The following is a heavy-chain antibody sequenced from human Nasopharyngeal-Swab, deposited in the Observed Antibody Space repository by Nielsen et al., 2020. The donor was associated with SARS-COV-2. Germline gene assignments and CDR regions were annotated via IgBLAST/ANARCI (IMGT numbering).Heavy chain of an antibody. J-gene: IGHJ4*02. CDR2: INTDGSTT. CDR1: GFTFSGYW. V-gene: IGHV3-74*01. CDR3: VKHQGSSSDQ. Sequence: GGSLRLSCAASGFTFSGYWMHWVRQTPGKGLVWVSRINTDGSTTDYADSVRGRFTISRDNAKNTLYLQMNSLRVEDTAVYYCVKHQGSSSDQWGQGTLVTVSS.